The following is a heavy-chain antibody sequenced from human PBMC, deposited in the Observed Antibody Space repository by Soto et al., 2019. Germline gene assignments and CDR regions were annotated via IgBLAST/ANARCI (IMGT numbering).Heavy chain of an antibody. J-gene: IGHJ4*02. V-gene: IGHV4-31*03. CDR3: ARGGRYDFWSGYTFDY. CDR2: IYYSGST. D-gene: IGHD3-3*01. Sequence: QVQLQESGPGLVKPSQTLSLTCTVSGGSISSGGYYWSWIRQHPGKGLEWIGYIYYSGSTYYSPSLKSRVTISVDTSKNQFSLKLSSVTAADTAVYYCARGGRYDFWSGYTFDYWGQGTLVTVSS. CDR1: GGSISSGGYY.